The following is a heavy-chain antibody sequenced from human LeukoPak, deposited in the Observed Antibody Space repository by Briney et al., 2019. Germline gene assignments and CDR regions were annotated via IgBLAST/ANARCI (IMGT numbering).Heavy chain of an antibody. J-gene: IGHJ4*02. V-gene: IGHV1-69*15. CDR3: ARGVVVGATKDFDY. Sequence: GSSVTVSCKASGGTFSSYAISWVRQAPGQGLEWMGSITPMFGAANYAQKFQGKVTISADESTSTAHMELSSLGSEDTAVYYCARGVVVGATKDFDYWGQGTLVTVS. CDR1: GGTFSSYA. D-gene: IGHD1-26*01. CDR2: ITPMFGAA.